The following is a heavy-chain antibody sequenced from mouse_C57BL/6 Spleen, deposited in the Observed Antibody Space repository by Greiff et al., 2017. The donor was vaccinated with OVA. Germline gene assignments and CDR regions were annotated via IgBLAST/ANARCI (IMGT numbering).Heavy chain of an antibody. CDR3: AREENLSRAY. CDR2: IYPRSGNT. J-gene: IGHJ3*01. V-gene: IGHV1-81*01. Sequence: VKLMESGAELARPGASVKLSCKASGYTFTSYGISWVKQRTGQGLEWIGEIYPRSGNTYYNEKFKGKATLTADKSSSTAYMELRSLTSEDSAVYFCAREENLSRAYWGQGTLVTVSA. CDR1: GYTFTSYG. D-gene: IGHD5-1*01.